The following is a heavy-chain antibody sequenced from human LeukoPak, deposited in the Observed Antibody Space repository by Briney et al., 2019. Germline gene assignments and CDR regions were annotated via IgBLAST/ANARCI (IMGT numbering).Heavy chain of an antibody. CDR1: GGSISSGSYY. J-gene: IGHJ1*01. D-gene: IGHD6-19*01. CDR3: ARVHPRGSGWYRRYFQH. CDR2: INHSGST. V-gene: IGHV4-39*07. Sequence: SETLSLTCTVSGGSISSGSYYWSWIRQPPGKGLEWIGEINHSGSTNYNPSLKSRVTISVDTSKNQFSLKLSSVTAADTAVYYCARVHPRGSGWYRRYFQHWGQGTLVTVSS.